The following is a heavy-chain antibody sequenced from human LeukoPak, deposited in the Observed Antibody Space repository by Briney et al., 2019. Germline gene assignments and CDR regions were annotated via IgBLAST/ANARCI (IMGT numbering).Heavy chain of an antibody. V-gene: IGHV3-48*04. D-gene: IGHD3-22*01. Sequence: GGSLRLSCAASGFTFSSYGIHWVRQAPGKGLEWVSYISSSGSTMYYADSVKGRFTISRDNAKNSLYLQMNSLRAEDTAVYYCARWHTSGNNYYYDYWGQGTLVTVSS. CDR3: ARWHTSGNNYYYDY. CDR1: GFTFSSYG. CDR2: ISSSGSTM. J-gene: IGHJ4*02.